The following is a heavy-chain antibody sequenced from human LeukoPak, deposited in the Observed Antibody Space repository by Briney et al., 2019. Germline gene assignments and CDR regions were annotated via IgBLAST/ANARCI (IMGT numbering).Heavy chain of an antibody. CDR3: AGGGRIAAANPLDY. Sequence: SVKVSCKASGGTFSSYAISWVRQAPGQGLEWMGRIIPIFGTANYAQKFQGRVTIATDESTSTAYMELSSLRSEDTAVYYCAGGGRIAAANPLDYWGQGTLVTASS. CDR2: IIPIFGTA. V-gene: IGHV1-69*05. J-gene: IGHJ4*02. D-gene: IGHD6-13*01. CDR1: GGTFSSYA.